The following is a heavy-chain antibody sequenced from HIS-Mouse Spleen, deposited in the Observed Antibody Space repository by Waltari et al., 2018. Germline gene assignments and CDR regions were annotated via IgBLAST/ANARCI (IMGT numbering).Heavy chain of an antibody. Sequence: QVQLVESGGGGVQPGRSLRPSCADFGFTFSSYGMHWVRQAPGKGLEWVAVISYDGSNKYYADSVKGRFTISRDNSKNTLYLQMNSLRAEDTAVYYCAKDKHHAFDYWGQGTLVTVSS. CDR2: ISYDGSNK. V-gene: IGHV3-30*18. CDR1: GFTFSSYG. J-gene: IGHJ4*02. CDR3: AKDKHHAFDY.